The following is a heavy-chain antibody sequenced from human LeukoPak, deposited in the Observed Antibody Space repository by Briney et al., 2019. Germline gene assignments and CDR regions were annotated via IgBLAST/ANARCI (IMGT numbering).Heavy chain of an antibody. V-gene: IGHV3-43*02. Sequence: GGSLRLSCAASGFTFDAYAMHWVRQAPGTGLEWVSFINGDGGSTYYGDSVKGRFTISRDNSKNSLFLQMNSLTTEDTALYYCGRDLSGVVGASIDWGQGTLVTVSS. D-gene: IGHD1-26*01. CDR3: GRDLSGVVGASID. CDR2: INGDGGST. CDR1: GFTFDAYA. J-gene: IGHJ4*02.